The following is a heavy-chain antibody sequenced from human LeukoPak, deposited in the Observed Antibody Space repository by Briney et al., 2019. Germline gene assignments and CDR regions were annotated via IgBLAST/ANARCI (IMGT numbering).Heavy chain of an antibody. CDR3: ARGYYYDSSGPNWYFDL. Sequence: SETLSLTCAVSGGSISSGGYSWSWIRQPPGKGLEWIGYIYYSGSTNYNPSLKSRVTISVDTSKNQFSLKLSSVTAADTAVYYCARGYYYDSSGPNWYFDLWGRGTLVTVSS. CDR2: IYYSGST. V-gene: IGHV4-61*08. D-gene: IGHD3-22*01. J-gene: IGHJ2*01. CDR1: GGSISSGGYS.